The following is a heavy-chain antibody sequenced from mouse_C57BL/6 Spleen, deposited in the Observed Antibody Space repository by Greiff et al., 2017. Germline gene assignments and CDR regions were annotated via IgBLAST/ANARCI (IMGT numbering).Heavy chain of an antibody. CDR3: ARGGLHWYYFDY. D-gene: IGHD3-3*01. V-gene: IGHV1-18*01. CDR2: INPNNGGT. CDR1: GYTFTDYN. Sequence: EVQVVESGPELVKPGASVKIPCKASGYTFTDYNMDWVKQSHGKSLEWIGDINPNNGGTIYNQKFKGKATLTVDKSSSTAYMELRSLTSEDTAVYYCARGGLHWYYFDYWGQGTTLTVSS. J-gene: IGHJ2*01.